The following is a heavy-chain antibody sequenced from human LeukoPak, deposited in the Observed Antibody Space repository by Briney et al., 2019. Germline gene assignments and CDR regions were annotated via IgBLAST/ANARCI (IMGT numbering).Heavy chain of an antibody. D-gene: IGHD5-12*01. CDR2: IYYSGST. CDR1: GGSISSSSYY. V-gene: IGHV4-39*07. Sequence: PSETLSLTCTVSGGSISSSSYYWGWIRQPPGKGLEWIGSIYYSGSTYYNPSLKSRVTISVDTSKNQFSLKLSSVTAADTALYYCARGGYISGGRPVCPDYWGQGTLVTVSS. J-gene: IGHJ4*02. CDR3: ARGGYISGGRPVCPDY.